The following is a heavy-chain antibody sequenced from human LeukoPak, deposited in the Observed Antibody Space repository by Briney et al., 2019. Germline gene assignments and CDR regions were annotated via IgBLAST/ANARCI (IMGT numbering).Heavy chain of an antibody. Sequence: ASVKVSCKASGYTFTSYDINWVRQATGQGLEWMGWMNPNSGNTGYAQKFQGRVTMTRNTSISTAYMELSSLRSEDTAMYYCARGRTIFGVDIDYWGQGTLVTVSS. D-gene: IGHD3-3*01. V-gene: IGHV1-8*01. J-gene: IGHJ4*02. CDR2: MNPNSGNT. CDR3: ARGRTIFGVDIDY. CDR1: GYTFTSYD.